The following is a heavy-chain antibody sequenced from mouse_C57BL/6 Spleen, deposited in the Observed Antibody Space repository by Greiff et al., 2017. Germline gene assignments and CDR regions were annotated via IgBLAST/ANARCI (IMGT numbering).Heavy chain of an antibody. CDR3: ARKGDYGSRGAMDY. CDR2: IYPGDGDT. D-gene: IGHD1-1*01. J-gene: IGHJ4*01. V-gene: IGHV1-80*01. CDR1: GYAFSSYW. Sequence: VQLQQSGAELVKPGASVKISCKASGYAFSSYWMNWVKQRPGKGLEWIGQIYPGDGDTNYNGKFKGKATLTADKSSSTAYMQLSSLTSEDSAVYFCARKGDYGSRGAMDYWGQGTSVTVSS.